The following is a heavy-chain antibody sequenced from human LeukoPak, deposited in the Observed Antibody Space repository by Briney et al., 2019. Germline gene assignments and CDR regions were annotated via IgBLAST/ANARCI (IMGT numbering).Heavy chain of an antibody. D-gene: IGHD2-15*01. CDR1: GFTFSSYA. J-gene: IGHJ5*02. CDR3: ARAAAESGAFRDNWFDP. Sequence: PGGSLRLSCAASGFTFSSYAMSWVRQAPGKGLEWVSDISGSGASTYYADSVKGRFTISRDNSKNTLYLQMNSLREEDTAVYHCARAAAESGAFRDNWFDPWGQGTLVTVSS. CDR2: ISGSGAST. V-gene: IGHV3-23*01.